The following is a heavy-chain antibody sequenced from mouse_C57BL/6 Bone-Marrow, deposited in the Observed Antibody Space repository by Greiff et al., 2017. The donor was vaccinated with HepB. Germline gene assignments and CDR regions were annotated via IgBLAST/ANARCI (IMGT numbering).Heavy chain of an antibody. D-gene: IGHD1-1*01. CDR3: ARYYGSSYDY. CDR1: GYAFTNYL. J-gene: IGHJ2*01. V-gene: IGHV1-54*01. CDR2: INPGSGGT. Sequence: QFQLQQSGAELVRPGPSVKVSCKASGYAFTNYLIEWVKQRPGQGLEWIGVINPGSGGTNYNEKFKGKATLTADKSSSTAYMQLSSLTSEDSAVYFCARYYGSSYDYWGQGTTLTVSS.